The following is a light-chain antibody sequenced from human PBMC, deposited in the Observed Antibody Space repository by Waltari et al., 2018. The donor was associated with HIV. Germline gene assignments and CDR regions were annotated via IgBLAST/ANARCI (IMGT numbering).Light chain of an antibody. CDR3: QHRYNWPYN. V-gene: IGKV3-11*01. J-gene: IGKJ2*01. CDR1: QDISSY. Sequence: EIVLTQSPATLYLSPGERATLSCRASQDISSYLAWYQQKPGQAPRLLVYDASNRATGIPARFSGSGSGTDFTLTISSLGPEDFALYFCQHRYNWPYNFGQGTKLEIK. CDR2: DAS.